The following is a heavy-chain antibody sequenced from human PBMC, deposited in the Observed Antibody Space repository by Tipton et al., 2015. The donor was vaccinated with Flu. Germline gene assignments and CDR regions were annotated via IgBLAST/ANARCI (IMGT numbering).Heavy chain of an antibody. J-gene: IGHJ6*02. V-gene: IGHV4-4*08. CDR2: ISHSGRT. CDR3: ATAAGYINSWDYYYYGMDV. Sequence: TLSLTCTVSGGSINTYYWSWVRQTPGKGLEWIGYISHSGRTNYNPSLQSRITISLDTSKNQFSLTLTSVTAADTAVYYCATAAGYINSWDYYYYGMDVWGQGTTVTVSS. CDR1: GGSINTYY. D-gene: IGHD6-13*01.